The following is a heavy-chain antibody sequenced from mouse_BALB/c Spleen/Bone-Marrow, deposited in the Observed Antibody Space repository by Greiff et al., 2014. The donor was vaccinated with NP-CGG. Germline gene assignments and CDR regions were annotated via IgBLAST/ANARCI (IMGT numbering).Heavy chain of an antibody. D-gene: IGHD1-2*01. CDR1: GFTFNTNA. J-gene: IGHJ4*01. V-gene: IGHV10S3*01. CDR2: IRNKTNNYAT. CDR3: VRDTTAYYAMDY. Sequence: VQLKESGGGLVQPKGSLKLSCAASGFTFNTNAMNWVRQAPGKGLEWVARIRNKTNNYATYYADSVKDRFTISRDDSQNILYLQMNNLKTEDTAMYYCVRDTTAYYAMDYWGQGTSVTVSS.